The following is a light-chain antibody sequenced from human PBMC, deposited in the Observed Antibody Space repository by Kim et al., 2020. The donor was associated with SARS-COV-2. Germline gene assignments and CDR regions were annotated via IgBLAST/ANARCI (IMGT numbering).Light chain of an antibody. CDR3: QAWDSSTFHV. CDR1: KLGDKY. J-gene: IGLJ3*02. CDR2: QDS. Sequence: SYELTQPPSVSVSPGQTASITCSGDKLGDKYACWYQQKPGQSPVLVIYQDSKRPSGIPERFSGSNSGNTATLTISGTQAMDEADYYCQAWDSSTFHVFGGGTQLTVL. V-gene: IGLV3-1*01.